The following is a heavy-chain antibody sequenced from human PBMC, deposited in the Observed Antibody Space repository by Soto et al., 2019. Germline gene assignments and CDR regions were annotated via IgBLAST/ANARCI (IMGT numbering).Heavy chain of an antibody. CDR3: ARRGYGLYFYY. J-gene: IGHJ4*02. Sequence: EVQLVESGGGLVQPGGSLRLSCAASGFTFSSYAMHWVRQAPGKGLEYVSVISGNGDSTYYANSVKGRFTISRDNSKNTLYIQMGSLRAENMAVYYCARRGYGLYFYYWGQGTLVTVSS. CDR2: ISGNGDST. V-gene: IGHV3-64*01. D-gene: IGHD5-18*01. CDR1: GFTFSSYA.